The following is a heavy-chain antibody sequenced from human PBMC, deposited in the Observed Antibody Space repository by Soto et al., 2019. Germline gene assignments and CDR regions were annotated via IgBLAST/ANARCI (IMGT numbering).Heavy chain of an antibody. V-gene: IGHV3-23*01. D-gene: IGHD6-13*01. CDR3: AKGSSSWYSGDAFDI. Sequence: EVQLLESGGGLVQPGGSLRLSCAASGFTFSSYAMSWVRQAPGKGLEWVSVISSGGGSTYYADSVKGRFTISRDNSKNTLYLQMNSLRAEDTAVYYCAKGSSSWYSGDAFDIWGQGTMVTVSS. CDR1: GFTFSSYA. CDR2: ISSGGGST. J-gene: IGHJ3*02.